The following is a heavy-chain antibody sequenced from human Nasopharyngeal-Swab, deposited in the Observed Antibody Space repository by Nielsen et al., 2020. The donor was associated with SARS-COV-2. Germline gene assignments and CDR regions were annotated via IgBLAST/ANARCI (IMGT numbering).Heavy chain of an antibody. CDR2: IYHSGST. D-gene: IGHD5-18*01. CDR3: ARQSRGYSYGYFDY. Sequence: SETLSLTCTVSGSSISSGYYWGWIRQPPGKGLEWIGSIYHSGSTYYNPSLKSRVTISVDTSKNQFSLKLSSVTAADTAVYYCARQSRGYSYGYFDYWGQGTLVTVSS. J-gene: IGHJ4*02. V-gene: IGHV4-38-2*02. CDR1: GSSISSGYY.